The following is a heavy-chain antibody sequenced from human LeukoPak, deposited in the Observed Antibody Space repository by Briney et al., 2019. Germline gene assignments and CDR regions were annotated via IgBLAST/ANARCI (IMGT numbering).Heavy chain of an antibody. V-gene: IGHV3-21*01. CDR2: TSSSSSYI. CDR3: ASSRAPYGGYDFDY. CDR1: GFTFSSYS. J-gene: IGHJ4*02. D-gene: IGHD5-12*01. Sequence: GGSLRLSCAASGFTFSSYSMNWVRQAPGKGLEWVSSTSSSSSYIYYADSVKGRFTISRVNAKNSLYLQMNSLRAEDTAVYYCASSRAPYGGYDFDYWGQGTLVTVSS.